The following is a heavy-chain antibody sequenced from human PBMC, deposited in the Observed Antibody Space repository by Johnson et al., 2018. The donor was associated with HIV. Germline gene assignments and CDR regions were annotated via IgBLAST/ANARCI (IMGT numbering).Heavy chain of an antibody. CDR1: GFTFSSYA. Sequence: QEQLVESGGGVVQPGRSLRLSCAASGFTFSSYAMHWVRQAPGKGLEWVAVISYDGSNKYYADSVKGRFTISRDKSKNTLYLQMNSLRAEDTAVYYCANKPEQWRVADDAFDIWGQGTMVTVAS. CDR2: ISYDGSNK. J-gene: IGHJ3*02. CDR3: ANKPEQWRVADDAFDI. D-gene: IGHD6-19*01. V-gene: IGHV3-30*04.